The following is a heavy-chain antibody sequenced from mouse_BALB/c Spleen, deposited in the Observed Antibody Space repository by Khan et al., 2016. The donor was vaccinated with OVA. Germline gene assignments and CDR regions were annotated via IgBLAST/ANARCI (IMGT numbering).Heavy chain of an antibody. V-gene: IGHV2-6-4*01. CDR2: IWGGGGT. CDR3: ARAYYRYDGYYAMDY. D-gene: IGHD2-14*01. J-gene: IGHJ4*01. Sequence: QVQLQQSGPGLVAPSQGLSITCTVSGFSLSRYNVHWVRQPPGKGLEWLGMIWGGGGTDYNSTLKSRLSIRKDNSKSQVLLKMNSLQTDDTAMYYCARAYYRYDGYYAMDYWGQGTSVTVSS. CDR1: GFSLSRYN.